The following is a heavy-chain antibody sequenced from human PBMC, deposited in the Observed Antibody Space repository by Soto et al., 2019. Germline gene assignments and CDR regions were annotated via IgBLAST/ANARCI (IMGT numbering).Heavy chain of an antibody. CDR1: GYTFTSYA. V-gene: IGHV1-3*01. D-gene: IGHD6-6*01. CDR2: INAGNGNT. CDR3: ARDIRYSSSSFYYYYYMDV. J-gene: IGHJ6*03. Sequence: QVQLVQSGAEVKKPGASVKVSCKASGYTFTSYAMHWVRQAPGQRLEWMGWINAGNGNTKYSQKFQGRVTITRDTSASTAYMELSSLRSEVTAVYYCARDIRYSSSSFYYYYYMDVWGKGTTVTVSS.